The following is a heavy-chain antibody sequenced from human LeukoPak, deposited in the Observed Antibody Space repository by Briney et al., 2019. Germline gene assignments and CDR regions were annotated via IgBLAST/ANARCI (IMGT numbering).Heavy chain of an antibody. Sequence: SETLSLTCTVSGGSISSSSYYWGWLRQPPGKGLDWIGSIYYSGSTYYNPSLKSRVTISVDTSKNQFSLKLSSVTAAVTAVYYCARIGYCSSTSCYGALDYWGQGTLVTVSS. CDR2: IYYSGST. D-gene: IGHD2-2*01. CDR1: GGSISSSSYY. CDR3: ARIGYCSSTSCYGALDY. J-gene: IGHJ4*02. V-gene: IGHV4-39*01.